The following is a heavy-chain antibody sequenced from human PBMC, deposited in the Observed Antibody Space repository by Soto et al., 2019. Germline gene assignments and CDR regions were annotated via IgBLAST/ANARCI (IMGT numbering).Heavy chain of an antibody. Sequence: GGSLRLSCAASGFTFSRYSMTWVRQAPGKGLEWVSAVSGGGDITNYADSVKGRFTTSRENSKNTVYLQMNSLRAEDTALYYCAKWFGRAWQYFDYWGQGILVTVSS. J-gene: IGHJ4*02. CDR2: VSGGGDIT. V-gene: IGHV3-23*01. CDR1: GFTFSRYS. D-gene: IGHD3-16*01. CDR3: AKWFGRAWQYFDY.